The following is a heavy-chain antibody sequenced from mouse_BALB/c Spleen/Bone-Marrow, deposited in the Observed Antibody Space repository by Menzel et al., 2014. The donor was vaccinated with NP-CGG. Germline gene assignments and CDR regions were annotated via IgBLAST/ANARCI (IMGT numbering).Heavy chain of an antibody. CDR1: GFNIKDTY. Sequence: EEQGVESGAELVKPGDSVKLSCTAYGFNIKDTYMHWVKQRPEQGLEWNGRIDPANGNTKYDPKFQGKATITADTSSNTAYLQLSSLTSEDTAVYYCALYYYGSSGFSYLGQGTLVTAPA. CDR3: ALYYYGSSGFSY. V-gene: IGHV14-3*02. CDR2: IDPANGNT. D-gene: IGHD1-1*01. J-gene: IGHJ3*01.